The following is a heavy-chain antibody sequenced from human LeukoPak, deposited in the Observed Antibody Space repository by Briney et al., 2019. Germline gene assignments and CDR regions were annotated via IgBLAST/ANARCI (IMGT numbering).Heavy chain of an antibody. CDR3: ATLYSSTWPIY. CDR1: GYSFTSYW. Sequence: GESLKISCKGSGYSFTSYWIGWVRQMPGKGLEWMGVIYPGDSDTRYSPSFQGQVTISADKSISTAYLQWTSLKASDTAMYYCATLYSSTWPIYWGQGTLVTVSS. CDR2: IYPGDSDT. V-gene: IGHV5-51*01. D-gene: IGHD6-13*01. J-gene: IGHJ4*02.